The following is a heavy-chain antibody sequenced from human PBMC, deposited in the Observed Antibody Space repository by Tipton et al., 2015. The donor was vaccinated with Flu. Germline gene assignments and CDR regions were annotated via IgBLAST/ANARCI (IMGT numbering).Heavy chain of an antibody. J-gene: IGHJ4*02. CDR3: ARDLGYSGYDVHC. Sequence: GSLRLSCLASGFTFDDYGMSWVRQVPGKGLEWVAGINWNGGSTSYVASVEGRFTISRDNGKKLLNLQMSSLRVEDTAFYYCARDLGYSGYDVHCWGQGTQVTVSS. CDR1: GFTFDDYG. V-gene: IGHV3-20*04. CDR2: INWNGGST. D-gene: IGHD6-25*01.